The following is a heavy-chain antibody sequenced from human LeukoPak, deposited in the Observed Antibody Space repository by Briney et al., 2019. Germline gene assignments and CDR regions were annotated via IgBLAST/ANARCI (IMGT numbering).Heavy chain of an antibody. CDR1: GGSIRSYY. Sequence: SETLSLTCTVSGGSIRSYYWSWIRQPPGKGLEWIGYIYYSGSTNYNPSLKSRVTISVDTPKNQLSLKLTSVTAADTAVYYCARELGATVVNYGMDVWGQGTTVTVSS. V-gene: IGHV4-59*01. J-gene: IGHJ6*02. CDR2: IYYSGST. D-gene: IGHD4-23*01. CDR3: ARELGATVVNYGMDV.